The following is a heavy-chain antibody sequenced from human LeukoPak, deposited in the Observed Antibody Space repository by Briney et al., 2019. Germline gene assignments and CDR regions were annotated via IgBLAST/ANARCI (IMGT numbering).Heavy chain of an antibody. Sequence: HPGSCPRPARAAAGFTFISYATHSVRHAPGRRPGWVAVISYDVSNKYYAGPVKCRFTISRDNSKNTLYLQMNSRRAEDTAVYCCASAPGFGSLWFDPWGQGTLVTVSS. V-gene: IGHV3-30*11. CDR2: ISYDVSNK. J-gene: IGHJ5*02. CDR3: ASAPGFGSLWFDP. D-gene: IGHD3-10*01. CDR1: GFTFISYA.